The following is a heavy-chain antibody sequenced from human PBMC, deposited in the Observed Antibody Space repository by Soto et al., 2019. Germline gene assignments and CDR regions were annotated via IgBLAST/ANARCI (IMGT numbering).Heavy chain of an antibody. Sequence: QVQLQESGPGLVKPSETLSLTCTVSGDSLSSYFWSWIRQPPGKGLEWIGDIYYSGSSKYNPSRTTRVPISIDTSKKQFSLKVWSLTAADTAVYYCARCPLGSEYLHYYSMDVWGKGTTVSVSS. CDR1: GDSLSSYF. V-gene: IGHV4-59*01. CDR2: IYYSGSS. CDR3: ARCPLGSEYLHYYSMDV. D-gene: IGHD1-26*01. J-gene: IGHJ6*03.